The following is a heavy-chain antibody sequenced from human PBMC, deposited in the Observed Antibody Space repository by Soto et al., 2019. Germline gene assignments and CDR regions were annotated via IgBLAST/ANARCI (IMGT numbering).Heavy chain of an antibody. CDR2: IIGSGGRT. CDR3: AKGLRSGWWDMDS. V-gene: IGHV3-23*04. CDR1: GFTFKDYA. Sequence: EVQMVESGGGLAQPGGSLRLSCVASGFTFKDYAMNWVRQAPGKGMEWVACIIGSGGRTYYTDSVRGRFTISRVNSENTLFLQMDTLRAEDTAVYYCAKGLRSGWWDMDSWGQGTLVTASP. D-gene: IGHD6-13*01. J-gene: IGHJ4*02.